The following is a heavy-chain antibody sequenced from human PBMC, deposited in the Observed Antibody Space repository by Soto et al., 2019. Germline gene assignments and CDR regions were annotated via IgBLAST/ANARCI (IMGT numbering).Heavy chain of an antibody. Sequence: SETLSLTCTVSGGSIYRSGYYWGWIRQPPGRGLEWIGNIDYNGVTYSNPSLKSRVTISRDTSKNQFSLKLTSVTAADTALYYCGKVLVGATGHTNSDSWGPETLATVSS. CDR1: GGSIYRSGYY. V-gene: IGHV4-39*01. D-gene: IGHD2-15*01. CDR2: IDYNGVT. J-gene: IGHJ4*02. CDR3: GKVLVGATGHTNSDS.